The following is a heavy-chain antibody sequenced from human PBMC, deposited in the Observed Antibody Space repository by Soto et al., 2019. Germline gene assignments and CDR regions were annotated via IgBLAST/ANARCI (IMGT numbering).Heavy chain of an antibody. CDR1: GFTFSRHA. Sequence: QVQLVESGGGVVQPGRSLRLSCAASGFTFSRHAMHWVRQAPAKGLEWVAIISYDGSTTYHADSVKGRFAISRDNSKNTLYLQMNSLRTDDTAVYFCARHLASTVTTSDGFDPWGQGTLVTVSS. D-gene: IGHD4-4*01. J-gene: IGHJ5*02. CDR2: ISYDGSTT. CDR3: ARHLASTVTTSDGFDP. V-gene: IGHV3-30*09.